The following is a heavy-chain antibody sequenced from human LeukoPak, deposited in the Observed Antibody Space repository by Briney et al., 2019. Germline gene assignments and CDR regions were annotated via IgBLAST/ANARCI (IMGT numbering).Heavy chain of an antibody. D-gene: IGHD5-12*01. CDR3: ARSQGFVATIRPYYYYYYYMDV. J-gene: IGHJ6*03. CDR1: GYTFTSYG. Sequence: ASVKVSCKASGYTFTSYGISWVRQAPGQGLEWMGWISAYNGNTNYAQKLQGRVTMTTDTSTSTAYMELRSLRSDDPAVYYCARSQGFVATIRPYYYYYYYMDVWGKGTTVTVSS. CDR2: ISAYNGNT. V-gene: IGHV1-18*01.